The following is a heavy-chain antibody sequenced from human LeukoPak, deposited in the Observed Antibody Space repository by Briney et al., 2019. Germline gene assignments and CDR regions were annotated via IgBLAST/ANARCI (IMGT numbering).Heavy chain of an antibody. Sequence: GGSLRLSCAASGFTFSSYGMHWVRQAPGKGLEWVAFIRYDGSNKYYADSVKGRFTISRDNSKNTLYLQMNSLRAEDTAVYYCAKVRIRDTAMVTRYFDYWGQGTLVTVSS. CDR2: IRYDGSNK. CDR1: GFTFSSYG. CDR3: AKVRIRDTAMVTRYFDY. D-gene: IGHD5-18*01. J-gene: IGHJ4*02. V-gene: IGHV3-30*02.